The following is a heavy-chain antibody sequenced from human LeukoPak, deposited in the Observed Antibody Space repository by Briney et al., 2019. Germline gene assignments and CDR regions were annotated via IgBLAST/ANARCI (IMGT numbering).Heavy chain of an antibody. CDR3: TRGSYGDYEY. J-gene: IGHJ4*02. D-gene: IGHD4-17*01. Sequence: GGSLRLSCAVSGFRVTNDYMNWVRQAPGKGLEWVSIIYADGSTYYADSVKGRFTISRDNAQNSLYLQMNSLRAEDTAVYYCTRGSYGDYEYWGQGTLVTVSS. CDR2: IYADGST. CDR1: GFRVTNDY. V-gene: IGHV3-66*01.